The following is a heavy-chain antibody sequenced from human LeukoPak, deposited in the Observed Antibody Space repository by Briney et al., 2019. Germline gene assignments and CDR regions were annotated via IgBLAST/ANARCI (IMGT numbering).Heavy chain of an antibody. CDR3: ARFRHDFWSGQDYYYYYYMDV. D-gene: IGHD3-3*01. V-gene: IGHV1-18*01. Sequence: ASVKVSCKASGGTFSSYAISWVRQAPGQGLEWMGWISAYNGNTNYAQKLQGRVTMTTDTSTSTAYMELRSLRSDDTAVYYCARFRHDFWSGQDYYYYYYMDVWGKGTTVTVSS. CDR1: GGTFSSYA. J-gene: IGHJ6*03. CDR2: ISAYNGNT.